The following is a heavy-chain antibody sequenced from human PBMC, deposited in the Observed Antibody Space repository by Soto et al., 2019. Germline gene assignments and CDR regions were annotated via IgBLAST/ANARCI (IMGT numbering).Heavy chain of an antibody. V-gene: IGHV3-30*18. Sequence: VRSLRLSGAASGFTFSSYGMHWVRQAPGKGLEWVAVISYDGSNKYYADSVKGRFTISRDNSKNTLSLQMSSLRPEDTAVYYCVKRIAVYGMDVWGQGTTVTVS. CDR3: VKRIAVYGMDV. CDR1: GFTFSSYG. D-gene: IGHD6-19*01. J-gene: IGHJ6*02. CDR2: ISYDGSNK.